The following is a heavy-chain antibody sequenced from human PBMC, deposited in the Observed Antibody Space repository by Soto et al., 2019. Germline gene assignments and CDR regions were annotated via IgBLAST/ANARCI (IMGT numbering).Heavy chain of an antibody. V-gene: IGHV1-2*04. CDR3: ARDRYYYDSSGYYREVYFDY. D-gene: IGHD3-22*01. Sequence: ASVKVSCKASGYTFTGYYMHWVRQAPGQGLEWMGCINPNSGGTNYAQKFQGWVTMTRDTSISTAYMELSRLRSDDTAVYYCARDRYYYDSSGYYREVYFDYWGQGTLVTVSS. J-gene: IGHJ4*02. CDR2: INPNSGGT. CDR1: GYTFTGYY.